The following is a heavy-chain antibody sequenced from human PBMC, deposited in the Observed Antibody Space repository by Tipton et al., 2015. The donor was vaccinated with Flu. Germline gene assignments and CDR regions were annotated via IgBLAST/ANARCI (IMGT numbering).Heavy chain of an antibody. Sequence: LRLSCAVSGDSISSDYHWGWIRQFPGKGLEWIGTVSRSGSTIYNPSLKSRVTISIDRSKNQFSLNLKSVTAADKAVYYCARRDYTNYVSDPKSWFDPWGQGTLVAVSS. J-gene: IGHJ5*02. V-gene: IGHV4-38-2*01. CDR1: GDSISSDYH. CDR2: VSRSGST. D-gene: IGHD4-11*01. CDR3: ARRDYTNYVSDPKSWFDP.